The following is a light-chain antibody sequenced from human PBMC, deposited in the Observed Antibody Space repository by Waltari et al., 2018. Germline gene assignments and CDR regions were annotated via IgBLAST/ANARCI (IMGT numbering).Light chain of an antibody. V-gene: IGKV4-1*01. Sequence: IVMTQSPDSLAVSLGERATINCNSSQSVLYSSNNKNYLAWYQQKPGQPPKLLISWASTRESGVPDRFSGSGSGTDFTLTISSLQAEDVAVYYCQQYYSTPVTFGQGTKLEIK. J-gene: IGKJ2*01. CDR2: WAS. CDR1: QSVLYSSNNKNY. CDR3: QQYYSTPVT.